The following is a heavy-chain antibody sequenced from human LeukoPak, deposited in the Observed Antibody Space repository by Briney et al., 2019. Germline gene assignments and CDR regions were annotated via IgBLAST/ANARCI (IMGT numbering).Heavy chain of an antibody. CDR2: IYYSGST. CDR3: ARYASGSYFDY. CDR1: GGSSSSSSYY. Sequence: PSETLSLTCTVSGGSSSSSSYYWGWLRQPPGKGLEWIGSIYYSGSTYYNPSLKSRVTISVDTSKNQFSLKLSSVTAADTAVYYCARYASGSYFDYWGQGTLATVSS. D-gene: IGHD1-26*01. J-gene: IGHJ4*02. V-gene: IGHV4-39*01.